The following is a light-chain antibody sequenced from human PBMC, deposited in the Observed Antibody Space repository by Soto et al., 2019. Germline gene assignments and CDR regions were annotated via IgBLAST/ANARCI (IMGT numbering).Light chain of an antibody. CDR1: QSVSSSY. Sequence: EIVLTQSPGTLSLSPGERATLSCRARQSVSSSYLAWYQQKPGQAPRRLIYGASSRATGIPDRFSGSGSGTDFTITISRLEPEDFAVYYCQQYGSTRWTFGQGTKVEMK. J-gene: IGKJ1*01. CDR2: GAS. V-gene: IGKV3-20*01. CDR3: QQYGSTRWT.